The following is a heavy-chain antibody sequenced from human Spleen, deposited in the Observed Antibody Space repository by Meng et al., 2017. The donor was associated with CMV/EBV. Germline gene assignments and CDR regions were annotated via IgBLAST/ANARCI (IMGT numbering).Heavy chain of an antibody. CDR3: ASLIVVVPAATDYYYYGMDV. CDR1: GFTFNNYW. D-gene: IGHD2-2*01. Sequence: GGSLRLSCVVSGFTFNNYWMHWVRQAPGKGLVWVSRINGDGRSTNYGDSVKGRFTISRDNAKNTLYLQMNSLRAEDTAVYYCASLIVVVPAATDYYYYGMDVWGQGTTVTVSS. CDR2: INGDGRST. J-gene: IGHJ6*02. V-gene: IGHV3-74*01.